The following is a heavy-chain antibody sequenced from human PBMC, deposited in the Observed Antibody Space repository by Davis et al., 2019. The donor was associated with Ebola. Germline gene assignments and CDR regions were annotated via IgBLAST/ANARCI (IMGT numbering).Heavy chain of an antibody. CDR2: IWYDGSLE. Sequence: SLKISCAASGFTFSASAMHWVRQAPGKGLEGVTVIWYDGSLEYYADSVKGRFTVSRDNSKNTLYLQMNSLRGEDTAVYYCARDRLIDYWGQGTLVTISS. V-gene: IGHV3-33*08. J-gene: IGHJ4*02. CDR3: ARDRLIDY. CDR1: GFTFSASA.